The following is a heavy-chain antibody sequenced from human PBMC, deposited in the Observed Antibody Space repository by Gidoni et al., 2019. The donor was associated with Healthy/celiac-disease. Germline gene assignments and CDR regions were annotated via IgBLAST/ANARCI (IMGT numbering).Heavy chain of an antibody. CDR1: GFPFSSYA. Sequence: QVQLVASGGGVVQPGRSLRPSCAASGFPFSSYAMHWVRQAPGKGLEWVAVISYDGSNKYYADSVKGRFTISRDNSKNTLYLQMNSLRAEDTAVYYCAREVNIVATTPLDYWGQGTLVTVSS. CDR3: AREVNIVATTPLDY. CDR2: ISYDGSNK. D-gene: IGHD5-12*01. J-gene: IGHJ4*02. V-gene: IGHV3-30-3*01.